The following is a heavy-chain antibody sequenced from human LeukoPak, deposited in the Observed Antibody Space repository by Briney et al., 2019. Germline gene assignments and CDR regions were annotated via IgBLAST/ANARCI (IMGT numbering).Heavy chain of an antibody. CDR2: IYHSGSS. J-gene: IGHJ4*02. D-gene: IGHD3-10*01. V-gene: IGHV4-38-2*02. CDR3: AVGTSYYGSEPDY. Sequence: SETLSLTCTISGYSIKSGYSWGWIRQPPGKGLEWIGNIYHSGSSFYMSSLKSRLTISVDTSKNQFSLKLISVTAADTAVYFCAVGTSYYGSEPDYWGQGTLVTVSS. CDR1: GYSIKSGYS.